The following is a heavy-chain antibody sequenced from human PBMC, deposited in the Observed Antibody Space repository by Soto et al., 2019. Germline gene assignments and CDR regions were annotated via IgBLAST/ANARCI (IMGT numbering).Heavy chain of an antibody. J-gene: IGHJ2*01. CDR1: GFTFSSYA. D-gene: IGHD6-19*01. V-gene: IGHV3-30*03. Sequence: QVQLVESGGGVVQPGRSLRLSCAASGFTFSSYAMHWVRQAPGKGLEWVALISYDGSNKYYADSVKGRFTISRDNSKNTVYMEMNRLRTEDTAVYYCARVEAVAVTWWYFDLWGRGTLVTVSS. CDR2: ISYDGSNK. CDR3: ARVEAVAVTWWYFDL.